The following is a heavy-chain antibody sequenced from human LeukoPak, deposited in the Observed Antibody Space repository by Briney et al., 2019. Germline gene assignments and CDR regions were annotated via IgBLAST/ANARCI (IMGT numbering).Heavy chain of an antibody. D-gene: IGHD5-18*01. Sequence: GASVKVSCKASGYTFTGYYMHWVRQAPGQGLEWMARINPNSGGTNYAQRFQGRVTMTRDTSISTAYMELSRLRSDDTAVYYCARTNVDTAMVSAIYYYYYMDVWGKGTTVTVSS. CDR1: GYTFTGYY. J-gene: IGHJ6*03. V-gene: IGHV1-2*06. CDR3: ARTNVDTAMVSAIYYYYYMDV. CDR2: INPNSGGT.